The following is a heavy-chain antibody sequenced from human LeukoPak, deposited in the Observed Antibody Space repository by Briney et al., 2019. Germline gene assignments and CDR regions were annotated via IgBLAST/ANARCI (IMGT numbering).Heavy chain of an antibody. D-gene: IGHD6-19*01. V-gene: IGHV1-18*01. CDR1: GYTFTSYG. CDR3: ARAAGVAVAPVDY. CDR2: ISAYNGST. Sequence: ASVKVSCKASGYTFTSYGVGWVRQAPGQGLEWMGWISAYNGSTNYAQKLQGRVTMTTDTSTNTAYMELRSLRSDDTAVYYCARAAGVAVAPVDYWGQGTLVTVSS. J-gene: IGHJ4*02.